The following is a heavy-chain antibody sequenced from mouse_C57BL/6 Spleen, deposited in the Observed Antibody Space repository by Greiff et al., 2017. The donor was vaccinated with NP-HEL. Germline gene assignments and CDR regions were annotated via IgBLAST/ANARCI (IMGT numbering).Heavy chain of an antibody. CDR1: GFSLTSYA. Sequence: QVQLQQSGPGLVAPSQSLSITCTVSGFSLTSYAISWVRQPPGKGLEWLGVIWTGGGTNYNSALKSSLSISKDNSKSQVFLKMNSLQTDDTARYYCARFFGSSYPYYFDYWGQGTTLTVSS. D-gene: IGHD1-1*01. V-gene: IGHV2-9-1*01. J-gene: IGHJ2*01. CDR2: IWTGGGT. CDR3: ARFFGSSYPYYFDY.